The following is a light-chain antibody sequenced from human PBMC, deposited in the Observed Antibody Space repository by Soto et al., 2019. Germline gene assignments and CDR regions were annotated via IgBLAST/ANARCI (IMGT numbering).Light chain of an antibody. CDR1: QTIANY. CDR2: AAS. Sequence: DIQMTQSPSSLSASVGDRVTITCRASQTIANYLNWYQQKPGKAPKLLIYAASSLQSGVPSRFSGGGFGTDFTLTISSLQTEDSAIYYCQQNSSPPPITFGQGTRLEMK. V-gene: IGKV1-39*01. CDR3: QQNSSPPPIT. J-gene: IGKJ5*01.